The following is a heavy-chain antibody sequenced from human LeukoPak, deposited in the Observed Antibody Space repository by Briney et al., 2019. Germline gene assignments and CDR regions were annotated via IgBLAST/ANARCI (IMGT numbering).Heavy chain of an antibody. V-gene: IGHV3-7*02. Sequence: GGSLRLSCEDSGFTFSDFWMNWVRQAPGKGLEWVANMNQDGSERHYVDSVKGRFTISRDNAMNALFLHMKSLRAEDTAVYYCALYCSSASCYHYYGMDVWGQGTTVTVSS. CDR2: MNQDGSER. J-gene: IGHJ6*02. CDR3: ALYCSSASCYHYYGMDV. D-gene: IGHD2-2*01. CDR1: GFTFSDFW.